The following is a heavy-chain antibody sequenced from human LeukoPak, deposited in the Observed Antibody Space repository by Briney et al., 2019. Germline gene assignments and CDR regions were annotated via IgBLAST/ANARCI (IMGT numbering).Heavy chain of an antibody. D-gene: IGHD6-13*01. V-gene: IGHV3-48*01. CDR3: ARGRYSSSWYRTDMDV. CDR2: ISSSSSSI. J-gene: IGHJ6*03. CDR1: GFTFSSYN. Sequence: GGSLRLSCAASGFTFSSYNMNWVRQAPGKGLEWVSYISSSSSSIYYADSVKGRFTISRDNAKNSLYLQMDSLRAEDTAVYYCARGRYSSSWYRTDMDVWGKGTTVTVSS.